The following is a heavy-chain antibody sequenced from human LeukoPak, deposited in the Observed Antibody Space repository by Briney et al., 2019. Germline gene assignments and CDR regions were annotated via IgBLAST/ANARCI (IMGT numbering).Heavy chain of an antibody. Sequence: GESLKISCKGSGYSFTSYWIGWVRQMPGKGLEWVGIIYPGDFDTRYSPSFQGQVTISADKSISTAYLQWSRLKASDTAMYCCARAGESSGWYYWGQGTLVTVSS. V-gene: IGHV5-51*01. CDR2: IYPGDFDT. CDR3: ARAGESSGWYY. J-gene: IGHJ4*02. CDR1: GYSFTSYW. D-gene: IGHD6-19*01.